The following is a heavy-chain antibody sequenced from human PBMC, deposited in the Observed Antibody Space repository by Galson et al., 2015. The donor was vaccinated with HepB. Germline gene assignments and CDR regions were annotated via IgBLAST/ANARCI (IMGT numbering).Heavy chain of an antibody. V-gene: IGHV3-48*03. CDR3: ARDSPYGMDV. CDR2: ISSSGSTI. J-gene: IGHJ6*02. Sequence: SLRLSCAASGFTFRSYEMNWVRQAPGKGLEWVSYISSSGSTIYYADSVKGRFTISRDNAKNSLYLQMNSLRAEDTAVYYCARDSPYGMDVWGQGTTVTVSS. CDR1: GFTFRSYE.